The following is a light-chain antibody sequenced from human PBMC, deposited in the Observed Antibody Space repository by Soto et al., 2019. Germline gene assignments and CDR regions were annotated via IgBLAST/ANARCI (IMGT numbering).Light chain of an antibody. CDR3: QQSYTTPLT. V-gene: IGKV1-39*01. CDR2: GAS. Sequence: DIQMTQSPSSLSASVGDRVTITCRASQNIIRSLNWYQQKPGKVPRILIHGASSLQTGVPPRFTGSGSGTDFTLTISSLHPDDFATYYCQQSYTTPLTFGGGTKVEVK. CDR1: QNIIRS. J-gene: IGKJ4*01.